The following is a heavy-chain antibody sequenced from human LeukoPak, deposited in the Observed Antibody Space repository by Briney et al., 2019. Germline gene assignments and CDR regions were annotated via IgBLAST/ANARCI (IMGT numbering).Heavy chain of an antibody. CDR2: IYPSGST. D-gene: IGHD4-17*01. CDR3: ARVSDYGDYSFDY. V-gene: IGHV4-61*02. Sequence: SQTLSLTCTVSGGSISSGSYYWSWIRQPAGKGLEWIGRIYPSGSTNYNPSLKSRVTISVDTSKNQFSLKLSSVTAADTAVYYCARVSDYGDYSFDYWGQGTLVTVSS. CDR1: GGSISSGSYY. J-gene: IGHJ4*02.